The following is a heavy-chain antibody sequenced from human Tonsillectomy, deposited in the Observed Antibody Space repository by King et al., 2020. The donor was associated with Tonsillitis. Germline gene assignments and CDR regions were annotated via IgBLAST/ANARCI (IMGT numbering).Heavy chain of an antibody. CDR3: ARGKGYCSNTSCLGRYFDL. Sequence: VQLQESGPGLVKPSQTLSLTCTVSGGSIRSGAPYWNWIRQHPGKGLEWIGNIYYSGGTYYSPSLKSRLTISIDTSKNQFSLRLSSVTAADTAVYYCARGKGYCSNTSCLGRYFDLWGRGTLVTVSS. J-gene: IGHJ2*01. V-gene: IGHV4-31*03. CDR1: GGSIRSGAPY. D-gene: IGHD2-2*01. CDR2: IYYSGGT.